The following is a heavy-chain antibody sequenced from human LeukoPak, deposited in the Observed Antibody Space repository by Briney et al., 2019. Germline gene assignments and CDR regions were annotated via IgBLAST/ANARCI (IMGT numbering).Heavy chain of an antibody. D-gene: IGHD3-22*01. CDR2: ISGNADTA. CDR3: AGGNDYFDTSGYYFERLQH. J-gene: IGHJ1*01. V-gene: IGHV3-23*01. CDR1: GFTFGSYA. Sequence: PGGSLRLSCAASGFTFGSYAMSWVRQAPGKGLEWVSSISGNADTAYYAESAKGRFTTSRDNSKKTVFLQIAGLRAEDTALYYCAGGNDYFDTSGYYFERLQHWGQGTLVTVSS.